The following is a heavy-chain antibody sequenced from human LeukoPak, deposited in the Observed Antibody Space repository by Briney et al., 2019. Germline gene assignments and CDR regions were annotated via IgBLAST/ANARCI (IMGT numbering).Heavy chain of an antibody. CDR1: GFTSSSYW. Sequence: PGGSLRLSCAASGFTSSSYWMHWVRQAPGKGLVWVSRINSDGSSTSYADSVKGRFPISRDNAKNTLYLQMNSLRAEDTAVYYCARVDGRTNKYSSSWYRPYGPGPFDPWGQGTLVTVSS. J-gene: IGHJ5*02. CDR2: INSDGSST. V-gene: IGHV3-74*01. CDR3: ARVDGRTNKYSSSWYRPYGPGPFDP. D-gene: IGHD6-13*01.